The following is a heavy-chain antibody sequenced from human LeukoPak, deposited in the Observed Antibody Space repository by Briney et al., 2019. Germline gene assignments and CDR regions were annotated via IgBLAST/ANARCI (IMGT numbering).Heavy chain of an antibody. D-gene: IGHD2-21*01. Sequence: SETLSLTCAVSGYSISSGYYWGWIRQPPGKGLEWIGSIYHSGSTYYDPSLKSRVTISVDTSKNQFPLKLSSVTAADTAVYYCARGNPISDYWGQGTLVTVSS. J-gene: IGHJ4*02. CDR2: IYHSGST. V-gene: IGHV4-38-2*01. CDR1: GYSISSGYY. CDR3: ARGNPISDY.